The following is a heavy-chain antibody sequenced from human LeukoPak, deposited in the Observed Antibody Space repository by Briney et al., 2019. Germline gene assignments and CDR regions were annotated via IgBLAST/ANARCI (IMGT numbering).Heavy chain of an antibody. CDR3: ASRRRGSSGSYD. V-gene: IGHV3-21*01. CDR2: ISSSGTYT. Sequence: PGGSLRLSCAASGFTFYTYSMNWVRQAPGKGLEWVSSISSSGTYTYYADSVKGRFTISRDNAKNSLYLQMNSLRAEDTAVYYCASRRRGSSGSYDWGQGTLVTVSS. J-gene: IGHJ4*02. CDR1: GFTFYTYS. D-gene: IGHD3-10*01.